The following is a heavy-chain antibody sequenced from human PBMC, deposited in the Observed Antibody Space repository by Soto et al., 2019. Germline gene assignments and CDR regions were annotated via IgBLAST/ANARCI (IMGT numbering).Heavy chain of an antibody. V-gene: IGHV4-34*01. CDR3: ARGDYVWGSYPKFGGSYGMDV. CDR1: GGSFSGYY. Sequence: SETLSLTCAVYGGSFSGYYWSWIRQPPGKGLEWIGEINHSGSTNYNPSLKSRVTISVDTSKNQFSLKLSSVTAADTAVYYCARGDYVWGSYPKFGGSYGMDVWGQGTTVTVSS. CDR2: INHSGST. D-gene: IGHD3-16*02. J-gene: IGHJ6*02.